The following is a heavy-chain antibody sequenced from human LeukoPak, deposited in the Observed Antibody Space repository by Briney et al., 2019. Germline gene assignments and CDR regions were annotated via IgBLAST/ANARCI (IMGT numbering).Heavy chain of an antibody. CDR2: MSPNSGNT. Sequence: GASVKVSCKASGYTFTSYDINWVRQATGQGPEWMGWMSPNSGNTGYAQKFQGRVTMTRSTSMSTACMELSSLRSEDTAVYYCARGPPNWGYDYWGQGTLVTVSS. J-gene: IGHJ4*02. V-gene: IGHV1-8*01. CDR3: ARGPPNWGYDY. D-gene: IGHD7-27*01. CDR1: GYTFTSYD.